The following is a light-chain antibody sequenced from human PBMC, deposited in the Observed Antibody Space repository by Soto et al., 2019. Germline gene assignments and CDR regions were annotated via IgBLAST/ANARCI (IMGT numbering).Light chain of an antibody. CDR1: SSDVGGYNY. J-gene: IGLJ3*02. Sequence: QSALTQPRSVSGSPGQSVTISCTGTSSDVGGYNYVSWYQQHPGKAPKVMIYDVSKRPSGVPDRFSGSKSGNTASLTISGLQAEDEADYYCQSYDNRLGGSQVFGEGTKLTVL. V-gene: IGLV2-11*01. CDR2: DVS. CDR3: QSYDNRLGGSQV.